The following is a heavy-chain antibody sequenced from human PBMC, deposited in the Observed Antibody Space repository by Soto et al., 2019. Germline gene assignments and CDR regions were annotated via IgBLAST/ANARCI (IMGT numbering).Heavy chain of an antibody. Sequence: GGSLRLSCAAAGFAFSDFYMTWIRQSPGKGLEWVSYISSSGSTIYYSDSVKGRFIISRDNAKNSLYLQMSSLRAEDTAVYYCARASYDILSGYSDFWGPGTLVTVSS. D-gene: IGHD3-9*01. CDR2: ISSSGSTI. J-gene: IGHJ4*02. CDR1: GFAFSDFY. CDR3: ARASYDILSGYSDF. V-gene: IGHV3-11*01.